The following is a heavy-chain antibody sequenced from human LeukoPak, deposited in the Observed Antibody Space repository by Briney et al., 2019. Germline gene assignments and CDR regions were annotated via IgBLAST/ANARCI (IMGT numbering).Heavy chain of an antibody. CDR3: AKAVVPVISQHYFDY. CDR1: KFTFTSYW. J-gene: IGHJ4*02. V-gene: IGHV3-7*03. D-gene: IGHD3-22*01. CDR2: IKPDGSEK. Sequence: GGSLRLSCAASKFTFTSYWMSWVRQAPGKGLEWVANIKPDGSEKYYAHSVKGRFTISRDNAKNSLDLQMNSLRAADTAVYYCAKAVVPVISQHYFDYWGQGTLVTVSS.